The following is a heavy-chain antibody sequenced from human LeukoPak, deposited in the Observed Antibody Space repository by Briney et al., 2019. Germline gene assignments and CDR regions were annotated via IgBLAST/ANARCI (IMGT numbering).Heavy chain of an antibody. V-gene: IGHV1-2*02. Sequence: ASVTVSCKASGYTFTGYYMHWVRQAPGQGLEWMGWINPNSGGTNYAQKFQGRVTMTRDTSISTAYMELSRLRSDDTAVYYCARGGYCSGGSCYTAFDIWGQGTLVTVSS. D-gene: IGHD2-15*01. CDR3: ARGGYCSGGSCYTAFDI. CDR1: GYTFTGYY. J-gene: IGHJ4*02. CDR2: INPNSGGT.